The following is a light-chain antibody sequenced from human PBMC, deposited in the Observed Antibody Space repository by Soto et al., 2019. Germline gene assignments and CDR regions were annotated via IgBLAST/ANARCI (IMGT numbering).Light chain of an antibody. CDR3: QQYNSYPLT. Sequence: DIQMTQSPSSLSASVGDRVTITCRASQFISNWLAWYQQKPETAPNSLIFGASTLQSGVPSRFSGSVFGTYFTLTINGLQPEDFATYFCQQYNSYPLTFGGWTKVEI. J-gene: IGKJ4*01. CDR2: GAS. CDR1: QFISNW. V-gene: IGKV1D-16*01.